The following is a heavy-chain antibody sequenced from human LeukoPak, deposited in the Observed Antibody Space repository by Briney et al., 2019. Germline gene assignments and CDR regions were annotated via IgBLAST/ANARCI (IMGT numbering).Heavy chain of an antibody. CDR2: IKQDGSEK. Sequence: GGSLRLSCAASGFTFSTYWMSWVRQAPGKGLEWVANIKQDGSEKYYVDSVKGRFTTSRDNAKNSLYLEMNSLRAEDTAVYYCAREFTTWELPFFDYWGRGTLVTVSS. CDR1: GFTFSTYW. J-gene: IGHJ4*02. D-gene: IGHD1-26*01. V-gene: IGHV3-7*01. CDR3: AREFTTWELPFFDY.